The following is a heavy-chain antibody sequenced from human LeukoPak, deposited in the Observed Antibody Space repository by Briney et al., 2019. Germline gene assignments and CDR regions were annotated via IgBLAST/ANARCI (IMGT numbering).Heavy chain of an antibody. V-gene: IGHV3-48*03. J-gene: IGHJ4*02. CDR1: GFTFSNYE. D-gene: IGHD6-19*01. CDR2: ISSIDSTI. CDR3: ARGIAVAGPYYFDY. Sequence: GGSLRLSRAASGFTFSNYEMNWVRQAPGKGLEWVSYISSIDSTIYYADSVKGRFTISRDNAKNSLYLQMNSLRADDTAVYYCARGIAVAGPYYFDYWGRGTLVTVSS.